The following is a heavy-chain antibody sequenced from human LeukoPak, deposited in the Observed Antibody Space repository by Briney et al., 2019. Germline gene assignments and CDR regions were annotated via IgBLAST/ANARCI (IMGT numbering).Heavy chain of an antibody. Sequence: SETLSLTCTVSGGSIISYYWSWIRQPPGKGLEWIGYIYYSGSTNYNPSLKSRDTISVDTSKKQFSLELSSVTAADTAVYYCARGGSGTSSYFYGMDVWGQGTTVTVSS. D-gene: IGHD3-10*01. V-gene: IGHV4-59*01. CDR1: GGSIISYY. CDR2: IYYSGST. CDR3: ARGGSGTSSYFYGMDV. J-gene: IGHJ6*02.